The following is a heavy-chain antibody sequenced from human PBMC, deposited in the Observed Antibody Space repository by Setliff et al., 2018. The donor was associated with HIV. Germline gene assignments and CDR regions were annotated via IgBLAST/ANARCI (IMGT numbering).Heavy chain of an antibody. CDR1: GASFTTHY. V-gene: IGHV4-4*09. Sequence: SETLSLTCTVSGASFTTHYWSLIRQPPGKGLEWIGCISTSGSTNYNPSLKSRVTLSMDMSKNQFSLKMSSVTAADTAVYYCTRLAGGYADYWGQGTLVTVTS. D-gene: IGHD5-12*01. CDR3: TRLAGGYADY. CDR2: ISTSGST. J-gene: IGHJ4*02.